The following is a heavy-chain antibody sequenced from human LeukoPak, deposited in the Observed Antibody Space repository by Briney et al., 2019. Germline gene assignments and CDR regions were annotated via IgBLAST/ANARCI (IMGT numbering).Heavy chain of an antibody. CDR3: ARRPGRLATDGGYFDS. D-gene: IGHD1-26*01. V-gene: IGHV3-74*01. Sequence: PGGSLRLSCAASGFTFSSYWMHWVRQAPGKGLVWVSRIYSDGSSIAYADSVKGRFTISRDNAKNTLFLHMNSLRAEDTAVYYCARRPGRLATDGGYFDSWGQGTLVTVSS. J-gene: IGHJ4*02. CDR2: IYSDGSSI. CDR1: GFTFSSYW.